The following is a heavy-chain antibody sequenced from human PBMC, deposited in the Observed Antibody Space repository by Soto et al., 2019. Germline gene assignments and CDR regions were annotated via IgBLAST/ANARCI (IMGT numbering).Heavy chain of an antibody. J-gene: IGHJ6*02. CDR1: GFTFSSYA. CDR2: ISYDESNK. Sequence: QVQLVESGGGVVQPGRSLRLSCAASGFTFSSYAMHWVRQAPGKGLEWVAVISYDESNKYYADSVKGRFTISRDNSKNTLYLQMNSLRAEDTAVYYCAREGYSGYDFLYGMDVWGQGTTVTVSS. V-gene: IGHV3-30-3*01. D-gene: IGHD5-12*01. CDR3: AREGYSGYDFLYGMDV.